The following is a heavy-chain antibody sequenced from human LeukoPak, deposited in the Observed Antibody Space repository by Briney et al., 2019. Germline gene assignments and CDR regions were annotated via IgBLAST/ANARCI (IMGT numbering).Heavy chain of an antibody. J-gene: IGHJ4*02. CDR3: AREDNGSFDY. CDR2: MSPNSGNT. D-gene: IGHD2-2*03. V-gene: IGHV1-8*01. CDR1: GYTFISYD. Sequence: ASVKVSCKASGYTFISYDINWVRQATGQGLEWMGWMSPNSGNTGCAQKFQGRVTMTRNTSISTAYMELSSLRSEDTAVYYCAREDNGSFDYWGQGTLVTVSS.